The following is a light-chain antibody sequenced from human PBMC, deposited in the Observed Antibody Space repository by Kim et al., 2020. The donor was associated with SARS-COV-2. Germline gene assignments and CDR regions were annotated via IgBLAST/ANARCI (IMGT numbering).Light chain of an antibody. CDR3: CSYARSSTANWV. CDR1: SSDVGLYNL. Sequence: QSALTQPASVSGSLGQSVTISCTGTSSDVGLYNLVSWYQQHPGKAPKVMIYEVSKRPSGVSNRFSGSKSDNTASLTISGLQAEDEADYYCCSYARSSTANWVFRRDPADRP. V-gene: IGLV2-23*02. J-gene: IGLJ3*02. CDR2: EVS.